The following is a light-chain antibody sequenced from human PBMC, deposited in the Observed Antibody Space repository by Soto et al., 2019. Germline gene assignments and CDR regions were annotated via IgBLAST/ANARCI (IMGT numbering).Light chain of an antibody. CDR2: DAS. V-gene: IGKV1-33*01. J-gene: IGKJ4*01. CDR3: QQYDNLPLT. CDR1: QDIKNY. Sequence: DIQMTQSPSSLSASVGDRVTITCQASQDIKNYLNWYQQKSGKAPKLLIYDASDFETGVPSRFSGSGSGTEFTFTINSLQPEDIATYYCQQYDNLPLTFGGGTKVEIK.